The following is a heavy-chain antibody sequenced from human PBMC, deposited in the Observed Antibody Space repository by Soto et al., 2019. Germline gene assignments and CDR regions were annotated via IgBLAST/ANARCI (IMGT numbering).Heavy chain of an antibody. V-gene: IGHV3-30*04. J-gene: IGHJ6*02. D-gene: IGHD3-3*01. CDR1: GFTFSSYA. CDR2: ISYDGSNK. Sequence: GSLRLSCAASGFTFSSYAMHWVRQAPGKGLEWVAVISYDGSNKYYADSVKGRFTISRDNSKNTLYLQRNSLRAEDTAVDYCARDRPPDYDFWSGYYYYYGMDVWGQGTTVTVSS. CDR3: ARDRPPDYDFWSGYYYYYGMDV.